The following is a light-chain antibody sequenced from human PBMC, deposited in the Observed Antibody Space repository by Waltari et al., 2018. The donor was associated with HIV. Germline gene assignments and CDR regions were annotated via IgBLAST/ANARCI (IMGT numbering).Light chain of an antibody. Sequence: QSALTQPAPVSGSPGQSITISCTGTSSDVGGYNYVSWYQQHPGKAPKLMIYDVSNRPSGISNRFSGSKSGNTASLTISGLQPEDEADYYCSSYTTSSTVVFGTGTKVIVL. J-gene: IGLJ1*01. CDR3: SSYTTSSTVV. CDR1: SSDVGGYNY. V-gene: IGLV2-14*03. CDR2: DVS.